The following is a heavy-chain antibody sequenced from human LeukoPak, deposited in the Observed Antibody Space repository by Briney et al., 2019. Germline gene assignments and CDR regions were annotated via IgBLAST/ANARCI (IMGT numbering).Heavy chain of an antibody. CDR3: ATAGYCSGGSCSDWFDP. CDR2: ISPNSGGI. J-gene: IGHJ5*02. D-gene: IGHD2-15*01. Sequence: ASVKVSCKASGSTFTDNYIHWVRQAPRQGLEWMGWISPNSGGINYARKFQGRVTMTRDTSIGTAYMELSRLRSDDTAVYYCATAGYCSGGSCSDWFDPWGQGTLVTVSS. V-gene: IGHV1-2*02. CDR1: GSTFTDNY.